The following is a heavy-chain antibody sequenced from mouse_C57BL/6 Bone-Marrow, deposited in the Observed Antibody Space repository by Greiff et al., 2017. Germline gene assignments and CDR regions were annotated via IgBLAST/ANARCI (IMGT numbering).Heavy chain of an antibody. CDR1: GYTFTDYY. V-gene: IGHV1-77*01. D-gene: IGHD2-1*01. CDR3: ARSHYGNSAWFAY. J-gene: IGHJ3*01. Sequence: QVQLKQSGAELVKPGASVKISCKASGYTFTDYYINWVKQRPGQGLEWIGKIGPGSGSTYSNETFQGKATLTADKSSSTAYMQLSGLTSEDSAVYFCARSHYGNSAWFAYWGQGTLVTGAA. CDR2: IGPGSGST.